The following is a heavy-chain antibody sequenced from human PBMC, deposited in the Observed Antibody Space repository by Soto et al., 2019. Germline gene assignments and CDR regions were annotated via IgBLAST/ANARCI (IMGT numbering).Heavy chain of an antibody. CDR2: IHHSGST. CDR3: ASYGRGTYYYGYYFHH. J-gene: IGHJ4*02. CDR1: GGSLSSNNW. V-gene: IGHV4-4*02. Sequence: SETLSLTCAVSGGSLSSNNWWSWVRQPPGKGLEWIGEIHHSGSTNYNPSLKSRVTISLDTSKNQFSLKLSSVTAADAAVYYCASYGRGTYYYGYYFHHWGQGTPVTVSS. D-gene: IGHD3-10*01.